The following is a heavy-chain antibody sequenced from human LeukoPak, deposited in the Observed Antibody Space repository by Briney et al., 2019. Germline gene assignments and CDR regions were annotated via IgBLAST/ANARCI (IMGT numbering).Heavy chain of an antibody. V-gene: IGHV3-20*04. D-gene: IGHD2-2*02. CDR3: VRGYCSSTRCYTIY. CDR1: GFIFGDYG. Sequence: GGSLRLSCAASGFIFGDYGMSWVRQAPGEGLEWVSGINWNGGSTGYADSVKGRFTISRDNAKNSLYLHMNSLRVEDTALYYCVRGYCSSTRCYTIYWGQGTQVTVSS. CDR2: INWNGGST. J-gene: IGHJ4*02.